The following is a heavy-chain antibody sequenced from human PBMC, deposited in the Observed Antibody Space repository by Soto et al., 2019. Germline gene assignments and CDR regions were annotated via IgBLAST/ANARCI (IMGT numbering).Heavy chain of an antibody. CDR2: ISSSSTK. V-gene: IGHV3-48*01. Sequence: PGGSLRLSCAASGFTFSSYSMNWVRQAPGKGLEWVSYISSSSTKYYADSVKGRFTISRDNAKNTLYLQMNSLGAEDTAVYYCARDGIGGTVFRGYLDYWGRGTVVTVSS. CDR3: ARDGIGGTVFRGYLDY. CDR1: GFTFSSYS. J-gene: IGHJ4*02. D-gene: IGHD1-7*01.